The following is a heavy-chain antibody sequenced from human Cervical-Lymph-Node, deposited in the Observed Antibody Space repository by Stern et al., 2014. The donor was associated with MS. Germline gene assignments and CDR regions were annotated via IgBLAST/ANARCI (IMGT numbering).Heavy chain of an antibody. CDR2: IFPRDSNT. V-gene: IGHV5-51*03. D-gene: IGHD5-12*01. Sequence: VQLVQSGAEVKKPGESLKISCEASGYLFDDYWIGWVRQMSGRGLELVAIIFPRDSNTRYSPSVQGQVTISADKSISTAYLQWSSLKPSHPAMYFCAISPATPSGYDRFDYWGQGALVTVSS. J-gene: IGHJ4*02. CDR1: GYLFDDYW. CDR3: AISPATPSGYDRFDY.